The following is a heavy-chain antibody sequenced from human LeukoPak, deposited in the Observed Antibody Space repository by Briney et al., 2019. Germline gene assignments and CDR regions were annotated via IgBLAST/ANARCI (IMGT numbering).Heavy chain of an antibody. CDR2: IYYSGST. CDR1: GGSISSSSYY. CDR3: ARGHYDFWSGPESYYYYYMDV. J-gene: IGHJ6*03. D-gene: IGHD3-3*01. Sequence: SETLSLTCTVSGGSISSSSYYWGWIRQPPGKGLEWIGSIYYSGSTNYNPSLKSRVTMSVDTSKNQFSLKLSSVTAADTAVYYCARGHYDFWSGPESYYYYYMDVWGKGTTVTVSS. V-gene: IGHV4-39*07.